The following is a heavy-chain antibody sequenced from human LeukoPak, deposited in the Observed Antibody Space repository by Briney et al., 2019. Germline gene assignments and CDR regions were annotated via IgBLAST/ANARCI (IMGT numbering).Heavy chain of an antibody. CDR2: IYYSGST. D-gene: IGHD4-17*01. Sequence: SETLSLTCTVSGGSISSSSYYWGWVRQPPGKGLEWIGTIYYSGSTYYNPSLKSRVTISVDTSKNQFSLKLRSVTAADTAVYYCARNGRYGDYEGWFDPWGQGTPVTVSS. J-gene: IGHJ5*02. CDR3: ARNGRYGDYEGWFDP. CDR1: GGSISSSSYY. V-gene: IGHV4-39*01.